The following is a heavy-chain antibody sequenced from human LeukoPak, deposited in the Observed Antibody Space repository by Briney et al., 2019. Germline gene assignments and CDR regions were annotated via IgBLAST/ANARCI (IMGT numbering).Heavy chain of an antibody. CDR3: ARAGWRIVVVPAAKDNWFDP. V-gene: IGHV4-39*01. CDR1: GGSISSSSYY. D-gene: IGHD2-2*01. J-gene: IGHJ5*02. CDR2: IYYSGRT. Sequence: SETLSLTCTVSGGSISSSSYYWGWIRQPPGKGLEWIGSIYYSGRTYYSPSLKSRVTISADTSKNQFSLRLSSVTAADTAVYYCARAGWRIVVVPAAKDNWFDPWGQGTLVTVSS.